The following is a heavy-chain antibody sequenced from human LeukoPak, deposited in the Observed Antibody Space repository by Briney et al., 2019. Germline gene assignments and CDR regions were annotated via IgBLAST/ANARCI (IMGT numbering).Heavy chain of an antibody. CDR2: IRHDETGE. J-gene: IGHJ4*02. CDR3: AKEMFVTWDRTIIYYFDY. CDR1: GFTFSSYG. V-gene: IGHV3-30*02. Sequence: GGSLRLSCAAAGFTFSSYGMHWVSQAPGKGMEWLAFIRHDETGEFYADSVKGRFTISRDNSDYTLHLQMNRLRPEDTAMYYCAKEMFVTWDRTIIYYFDYWGQGTLVTVSS. D-gene: IGHD3-10*02.